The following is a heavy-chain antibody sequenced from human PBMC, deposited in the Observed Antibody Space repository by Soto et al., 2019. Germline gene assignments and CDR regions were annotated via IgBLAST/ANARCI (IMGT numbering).Heavy chain of an antibody. V-gene: IGHV3-15*01. D-gene: IGHD3-3*01. CDR1: EYTFSYAW. J-gene: IGHJ4*02. CDR3: TADHWS. Sequence: GGSLIVSCVFFEYTFSYAWRSWVRQAPGKGLEWVARINRKIDGETTDYAAPVEGRFTIARDDSKNTLYLQMSSLKIEDTAVYFCTADHWSWGQGTLLTVSS. CDR2: INRKIDGETT.